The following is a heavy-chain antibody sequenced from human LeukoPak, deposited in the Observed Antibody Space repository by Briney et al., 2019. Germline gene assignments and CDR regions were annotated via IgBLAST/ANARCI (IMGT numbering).Heavy chain of an antibody. D-gene: IGHD5-18*01. CDR2: TSSSDNTI. Sequence: QPGGSLRLSCAASGFAFSDYSMNWVRQAPGKGLEWVSYTSSSDNTIHYADSVKGRFTISRDNAKNSLYLEMNSLRDEDTAVYYCARVHRGYSYGRLDYWGQGTLVTVSS. CDR3: ARVHRGYSYGRLDY. CDR1: GFAFSDYS. V-gene: IGHV3-48*02. J-gene: IGHJ4*02.